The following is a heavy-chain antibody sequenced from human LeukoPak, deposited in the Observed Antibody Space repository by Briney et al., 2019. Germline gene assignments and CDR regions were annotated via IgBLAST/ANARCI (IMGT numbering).Heavy chain of an antibody. J-gene: IGHJ4*02. V-gene: IGHV3-64*01. CDR2: ISSSGGST. CDR1: GFTFSSYA. Sequence: PGGSLRLSCAASGFTFSSYAMHWVRQVPGKGLEYVSAISSSGGSTYYANSVKGRLTISRDNSKNTLYLQMGSLRTEDMAIYYCARGPDVVLVSHWSFFDYWGQGTLVTVSS. CDR3: ARGPDVVLVSHWSFFDY. D-gene: IGHD2-8*02.